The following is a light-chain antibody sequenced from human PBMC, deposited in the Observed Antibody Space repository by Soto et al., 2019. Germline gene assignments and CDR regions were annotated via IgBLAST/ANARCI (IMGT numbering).Light chain of an antibody. V-gene: IGKV3-15*01. J-gene: IGKJ1*01. CDR3: QEYIHWPPGM. CDR1: QSVGSN. Sequence: EIVMTQSPATLSVSPGERATLSCRASQSVGSNVAWYQQKPGQAPRLLIYGASSRATGIPARVSGSGSGTDFTLTISSLQSEDFAVYYCQEYIHWPPGMFGPGTKVDIK. CDR2: GAS.